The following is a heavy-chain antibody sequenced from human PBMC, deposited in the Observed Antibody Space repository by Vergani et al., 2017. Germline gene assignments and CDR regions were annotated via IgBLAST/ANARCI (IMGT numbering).Heavy chain of an antibody. Sequence: QVQLVQSGAEVKKPGASVKVSCKASGGTFSSYAISWVRQAPGQGLEWMGGIIPIFGTANYAQKFQGRVTITADESKSTAYMELSSLRSEDTAVYYCARAAGSALYYYDSSGYYLFDYWGQGTLVTVSS. D-gene: IGHD3-22*01. CDR2: IIPIFGTA. CDR1: GGTFSSYA. CDR3: ARAAGSALYYYDSSGYYLFDY. J-gene: IGHJ4*02. V-gene: IGHV1-69*12.